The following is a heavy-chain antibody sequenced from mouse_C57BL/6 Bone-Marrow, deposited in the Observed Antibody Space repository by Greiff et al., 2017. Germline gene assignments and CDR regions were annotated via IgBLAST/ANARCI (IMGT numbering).Heavy chain of an antibody. CDR3: ATYYSNYGGDY. D-gene: IGHD2-5*01. V-gene: IGHV5-4*03. CDR1: GFTFSSYA. CDR2: ISDGGSYT. J-gene: IGHJ2*01. Sequence: EVKVEESGGGLVKPGGSLKLSCAASGFTFSSYAMSWVRQTPEKRLAWVATISDGGSYTYYPDNVKGRVTISRDNAKNNLYLQMSHLTSEDTAMYYCATYYSNYGGDYWGQGTTLTVSS.